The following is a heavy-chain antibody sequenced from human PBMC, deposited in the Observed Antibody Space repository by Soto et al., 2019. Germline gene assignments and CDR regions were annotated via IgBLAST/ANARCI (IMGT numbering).Heavy chain of an antibody. CDR1: GDSASSNSAT. J-gene: IGHJ5*02. Sequence: SQTLSLTCAISGDSASSNSATWNWIRQSPSRGLEWLGRTYYSSKWYYEYALSVRSRIAINPDTSKNQFSLHLNSVTPEDTAVYSCARSTHGAHWFDPWGQGTLVTVSS. V-gene: IGHV6-1*01. CDR3: ARSTHGAHWFDP. D-gene: IGHD2-8*01. CDR2: TYYSSKWYY.